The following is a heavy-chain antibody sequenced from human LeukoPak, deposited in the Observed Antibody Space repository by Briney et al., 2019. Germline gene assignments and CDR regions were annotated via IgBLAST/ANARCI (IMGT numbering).Heavy chain of an antibody. CDR3: AKGAGYCNGGSCYSAVLHYGMDV. V-gene: IGHV3-23*01. Sequence: PGGSLRLSCAASGFTFSSYAMSWVRKAPGKRLEWVSAIGGSGGSTYYADSVKGRFTISRDNSKNTLYLQMNSLRAEDTAVYYCAKGAGYCNGGSCYSAVLHYGMDVWGQGTTVTVSS. J-gene: IGHJ6*02. CDR2: IGGSGGST. CDR1: GFTFSSYA. D-gene: IGHD2-15*01.